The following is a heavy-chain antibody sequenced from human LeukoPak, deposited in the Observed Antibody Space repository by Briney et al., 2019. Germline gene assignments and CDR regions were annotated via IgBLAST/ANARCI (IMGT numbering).Heavy chain of an antibody. V-gene: IGHV4-39*01. CDR2: IYYSGST. CDR3: ARSPLLYYHDSSGWFDP. D-gene: IGHD3-22*01. CDR1: GGSISSSSYY. J-gene: IGHJ5*02. Sequence: SETLSLTCTVSGGSISSSSYYWGWIRQPPGKGLEWIGSIYYSGSTYYNPSLKSRVTISVDTSKNQFSLKLSSVTAADTAVYYCARSPLLYYHDSSGWFDPWGQGTLVTVSS.